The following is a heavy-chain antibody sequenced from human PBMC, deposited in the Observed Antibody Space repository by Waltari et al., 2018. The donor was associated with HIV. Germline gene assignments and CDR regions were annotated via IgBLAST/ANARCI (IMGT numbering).Heavy chain of an antibody. J-gene: IGHJ4*02. D-gene: IGHD2-15*01. V-gene: IGHV3-21*01. CDR3: ARSPGIAATNLIDY. CDR1: GFTFSSYS. CDR2: ISSSSSYI. Sequence: EVQLVESGGGLVKPGGSLRLSCAASGFTFSSYSINWVGQAPGKGLGWVSFISSSSSYIYYGDSVKGRFTSSRDNAKNSLFLQMNSLRVEDTAVYYCARSPGIAATNLIDYWGQGTLVTVSS.